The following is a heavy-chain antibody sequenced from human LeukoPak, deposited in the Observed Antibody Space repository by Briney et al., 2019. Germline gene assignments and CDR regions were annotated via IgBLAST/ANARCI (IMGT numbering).Heavy chain of an antibody. V-gene: IGHV3-23*01. Sequence: GGSLRLSCAASGFTFSSYAMSWVRQAPGKGLEWVSGIGTSGTRTYYADFVKGRFTISRDNSKNTLYLQMNSLRVEDTAVYYCAKEKPQWFGELLSKNDYFDYWGQGTLVTVSS. CDR3: AKEKPQWFGELLSKNDYFDY. D-gene: IGHD3-10*01. CDR2: IGTSGTRT. CDR1: GFTFSSYA. J-gene: IGHJ4*02.